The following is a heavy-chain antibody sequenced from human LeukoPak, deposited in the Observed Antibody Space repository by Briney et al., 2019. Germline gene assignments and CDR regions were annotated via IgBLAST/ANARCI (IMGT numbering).Heavy chain of an antibody. Sequence: PGRSLRLSCAASGFTFGDYAMHWVRQAPGKGLEWVSGISWNSDSIGYADSVKGRFTISRDNAKNSLYLEMNGLRAEDMALYYCAKGLYPGPQLAPDIDYWGQGTLVTVSS. CDR1: GFTFGDYA. D-gene: IGHD6-6*01. CDR2: ISWNSDSI. V-gene: IGHV3-9*03. CDR3: AKGLYPGPQLAPDIDY. J-gene: IGHJ4*02.